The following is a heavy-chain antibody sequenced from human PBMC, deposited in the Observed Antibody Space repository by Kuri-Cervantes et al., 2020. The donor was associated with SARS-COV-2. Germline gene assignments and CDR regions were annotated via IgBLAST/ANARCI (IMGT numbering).Heavy chain of an antibody. CDR3: ARGKRGISNYYYYYMDY. D-gene: IGHD7-27*01. CDR2: INPSGGST. V-gene: IGHV1-46*04. J-gene: IGHJ6*03. CDR1: GYTFTSYY. Sequence: ASVKVSCKASGYTFTSYYMHWVRQAPGQGLEWMGIINPSGGSTSYAQKLQGRVTMTRDTSTSTVYIELSSLRSEDTDVYYCARGKRGISNYYYYYMDYWGKGTTVTVSS.